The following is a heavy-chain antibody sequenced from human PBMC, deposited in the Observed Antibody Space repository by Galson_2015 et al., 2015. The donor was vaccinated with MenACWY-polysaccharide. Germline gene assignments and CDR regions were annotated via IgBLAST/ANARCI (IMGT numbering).Heavy chain of an antibody. Sequence: SLRLSCAASGFTFSNYWMHWVRHAPGEGLVWVSRINTDGSSTSYADSVKGRFTVSRDNAKNTVYLQMNSLRAEDTAVYYCVRDPHCGAGCSIHDAFDVWGQGTKVTVSS. CDR2: INTDGSST. V-gene: IGHV3-74*01. J-gene: IGHJ3*01. CDR3: VRDPHCGAGCSIHDAFDV. CDR1: GFTFSNYW. D-gene: IGHD2-21*02.